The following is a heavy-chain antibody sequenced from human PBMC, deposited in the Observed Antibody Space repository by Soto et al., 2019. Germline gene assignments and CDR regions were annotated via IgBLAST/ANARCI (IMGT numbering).Heavy chain of an antibody. V-gene: IGHV3-23*01. D-gene: IGHD6-19*01. Sequence: EVQLLGSGGGLVQPGGSLRLSCTASGFTFSLYGMTWVRQAPGKGLEWLSATSDGSTFYRDSVKGRFSMSRDDSINTLFLHMSSLRAEDTATYYCARLVPGTWVGDYWGQGILVSVSS. CDR2: TSDGST. CDR1: GFTFSLYG. J-gene: IGHJ4*02. CDR3: ARLVPGTWVGDY.